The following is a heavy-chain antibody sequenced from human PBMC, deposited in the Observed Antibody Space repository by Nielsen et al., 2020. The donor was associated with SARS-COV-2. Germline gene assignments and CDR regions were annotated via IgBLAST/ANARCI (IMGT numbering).Heavy chain of an antibody. D-gene: IGHD3/OR15-3a*01. CDR2: IYYSGNT. CDR3: ARARATIFGLVMSYGMDV. CDR1: GGSIKSSTYY. V-gene: IGHV4-39*01. Sequence: SETLSLTCTVSGGSIKSSTYYWGWIRQPPGKGLEWIGSIYYSGNTHYSPSLKSRVTMSVDTSKNQFSLNLRSVTAADTAVYYCARARATIFGLVMSYGMDVWGQGTTVAVSS. J-gene: IGHJ6*02.